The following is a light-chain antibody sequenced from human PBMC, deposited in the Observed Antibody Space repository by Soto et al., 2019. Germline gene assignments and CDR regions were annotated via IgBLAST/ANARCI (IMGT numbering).Light chain of an antibody. Sequence: QSVLTQPPSVSAAPGQKGTISCSGDNYNIGNNHISWYQQLPGTVPKLLMYDNNKRPSGIPDRFSGSKSGTSVTLAITGLHTGDEADYYCGTWDSSLSDVVFGGGTKLTVL. CDR1: NYNIGNNH. J-gene: IGLJ2*01. V-gene: IGLV1-51*01. CDR3: GTWDSSLSDVV. CDR2: DNN.